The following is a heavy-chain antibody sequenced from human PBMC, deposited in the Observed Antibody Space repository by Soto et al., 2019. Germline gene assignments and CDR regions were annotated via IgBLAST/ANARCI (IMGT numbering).Heavy chain of an antibody. V-gene: IGHV1-69*12. CDR1: GGTFSSYA. CDR3: ARSLPPDIAVRLREHAEYFPH. CDR2: IIPIFGTA. Sequence: QVQLVQSGAEVKKPGSSVKVSCKASGGTFSSYAISWVRQAPGQGLEWMGGIIPIFGTANYAQKFQGRITMTEDESTXXAXMXXSSLRSEDTAVYYCARSLPPDIAVRLREHAEYFPHWGQGTLVTVSS. J-gene: IGHJ1*01. D-gene: IGHD6-6*01.